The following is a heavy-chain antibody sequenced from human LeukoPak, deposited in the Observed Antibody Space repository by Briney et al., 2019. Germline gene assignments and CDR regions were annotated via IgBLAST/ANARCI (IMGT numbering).Heavy chain of an antibody. D-gene: IGHD5-18*01. CDR2: ISGSGGST. CDR3: AKCSSGYLSGDY. Sequence: GGSLRLSCAASGFTFSSYAMSWVRQAPGKGLEWVSVISGSGGSTYYADSVKGRFTISRDNSKNTLYLQMSSLRAEDTAVYYCAKCSSGYLSGDYWGQGTLVTVSS. V-gene: IGHV3-23*01. J-gene: IGHJ4*02. CDR1: GFTFSSYA.